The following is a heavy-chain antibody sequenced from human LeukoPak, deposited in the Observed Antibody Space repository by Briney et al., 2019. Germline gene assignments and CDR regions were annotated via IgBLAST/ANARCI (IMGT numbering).Heavy chain of an antibody. CDR3: AKRSSPDAFDI. D-gene: IGHD4-17*01. Sequence: SETLSLTCAVYGGSFSGYYWSWIRQPPGKGLEWIGEINHSGSTNYNPSLKSRVTISVDTSRNQFSLKLSSVTAADTAVYYCAKRSSPDAFDIWGQGTMVTVSS. CDR2: INHSGST. V-gene: IGHV4-34*01. CDR1: GGSFSGYY. J-gene: IGHJ3*02.